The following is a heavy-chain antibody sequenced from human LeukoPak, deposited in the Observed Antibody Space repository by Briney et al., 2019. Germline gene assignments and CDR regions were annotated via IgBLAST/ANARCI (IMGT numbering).Heavy chain of an antibody. CDR3: LNEHGG. J-gene: IGHJ4*02. V-gene: IGHV1-2*02. Sequence: ASVRVSCKASGYTFTGSYMHWVRQAPGQGFEWIGWISPASGATKYAQNFQGRVTLTTDTSIATAYMELSSLTSDDTASYYCLNEHGGWGQGTPVTVSS. D-gene: IGHD1-1*01. CDR2: ISPASGAT. CDR1: GYTFTGSY.